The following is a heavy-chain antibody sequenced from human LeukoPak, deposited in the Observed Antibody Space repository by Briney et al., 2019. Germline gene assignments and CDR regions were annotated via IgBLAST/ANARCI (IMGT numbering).Heavy chain of an antibody. J-gene: IGHJ4*02. CDR2: INWNGGST. D-gene: IGHD3-22*01. V-gene: IGHV3-20*01. CDR1: GFTFSSYA. CDR3: ARDAETMIVVVTTYFDY. Sequence: GGSLRLSCAASGFTFSSYAMSWVRQAPGKGLEWVSGINWNGGSTGYADSVKGRFTISRDNAKNPLYLQMNSLRAEDTALYHCARDAETMIVVVTTYFDYWGQGTLVTVSS.